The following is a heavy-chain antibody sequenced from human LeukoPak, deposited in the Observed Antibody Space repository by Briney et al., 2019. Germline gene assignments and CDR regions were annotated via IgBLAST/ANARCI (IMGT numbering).Heavy chain of an antibody. Sequence: ASVKVSCKASRGTFSSYAISWVRQAPGHGLEWMGGIIPIFGTANYAQKFQGRVTITADKSTSTAYMELSSLRSEDTAVYYCARKVPNDSSGYYYRGQFDPWGQGTLVTVSS. CDR1: RGTFSSYA. CDR3: ARKVPNDSSGYYYRGQFDP. CDR2: IIPIFGTA. V-gene: IGHV1-69*06. D-gene: IGHD3-22*01. J-gene: IGHJ5*02.